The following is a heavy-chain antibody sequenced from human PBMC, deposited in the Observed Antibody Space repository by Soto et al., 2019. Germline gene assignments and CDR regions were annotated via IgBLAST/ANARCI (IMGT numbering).Heavy chain of an antibody. CDR1: GGSINSSSYF. D-gene: IGHD6-19*01. J-gene: IGHJ5*02. V-gene: IGHV4-39*01. Sequence: SETLSLTCSVSGGSINSSSYFWGWVRQPPGKGLEWIGSIYYSGSTYYNPSLRSRVTISVDTSKNQFSLKLSTVTAADTAVFYCARHYSSGSRNWFDPWGQGTLVTVSS. CDR3: ARHYSSGSRNWFDP. CDR2: IYYSGST.